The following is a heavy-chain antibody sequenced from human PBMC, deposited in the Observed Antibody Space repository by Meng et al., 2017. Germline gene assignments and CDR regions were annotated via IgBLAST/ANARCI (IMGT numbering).Heavy chain of an antibody. CDR2: INTNTGNP. CDR1: GYTFTSYA. CDR3: ARLVAGTFGQLFDP. D-gene: IGHD2-15*01. V-gene: IGHV7-4-1*02. J-gene: IGHJ5*02. Sequence: VVQVEVGSEVKKAWAPVKVSCKASGYTFTSYAMNWVRQAPGQGLEWMGWINTNTGNPTYAQGFTGRFVFSLDTSVSTAYLQISSLKAEDTAVYYCARLVAGTFGQLFDPWGQGTLVTVSS.